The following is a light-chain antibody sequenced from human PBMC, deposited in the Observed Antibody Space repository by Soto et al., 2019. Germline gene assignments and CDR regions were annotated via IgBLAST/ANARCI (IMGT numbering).Light chain of an antibody. CDR1: QDIATY. Sequence: DIQMTQSPSSLSASVGDRVTMTCRARQDIATYLVWYQQQPGKVPKLLIYAASTLHSGVPSRFSGSGSGTDFTLTISSLQPEDGGTYYCRRYDDAPLTVGGGTKVEIK. V-gene: IGKV1-27*01. CDR2: AAS. J-gene: IGKJ4*01. CDR3: RRYDDAPLT.